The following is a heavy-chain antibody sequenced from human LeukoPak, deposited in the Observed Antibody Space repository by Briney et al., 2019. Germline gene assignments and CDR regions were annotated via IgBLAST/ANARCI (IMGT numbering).Heavy chain of an antibody. D-gene: IGHD6-19*01. CDR1: GGTFSSYA. CDR3: ARVEAVAAAFDY. CDR2: IIPIFGTA. Sequence: ASVKVSCMASGGTFSSYAISWVRQAPGQGLEWMGGIIPIFGTANYAQKFQGRVTITADKSTSTAYMELSSLRSEDTAVYYCARVEAVAAAFDYWGQGTLVTVSS. J-gene: IGHJ4*02. V-gene: IGHV1-69*06.